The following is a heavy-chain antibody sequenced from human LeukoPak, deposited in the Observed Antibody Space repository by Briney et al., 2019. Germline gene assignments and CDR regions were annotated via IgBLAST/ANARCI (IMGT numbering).Heavy chain of an antibody. CDR3: AICIAAAGGWFDP. CDR1: GGSISSYY. V-gene: IGHV4-4*09. CDR2: IYTSGST. J-gene: IGHJ5*02. Sequence: SETLSLTCTVSGGSISSYYWSWIRQPPGKGLEWIGYIYTSGSTNYSPSLKSRVTISVDTSKNQFSLKLSSVTAADTAVYYCAICIAAAGGWFDPWGQGTLVTVSS. D-gene: IGHD6-13*01.